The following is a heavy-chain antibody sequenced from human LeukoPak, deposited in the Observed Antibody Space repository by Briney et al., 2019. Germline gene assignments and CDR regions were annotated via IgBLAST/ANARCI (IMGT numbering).Heavy chain of an antibody. J-gene: IGHJ5*02. CDR3: ARDADTSEFFSWLDL. V-gene: IGHV3-74*01. D-gene: IGHD3-22*01. Sequence: GGSLRLSCAASGFTFTTYWMHWVRQAPGKGLVWVSHINSDGSITSYADSVKGRFTISRDNAKNTLYLQMNSLRAEDTAVYYCARDADTSEFFSWLDLWGQGTLVTVSS. CDR1: GFTFTTYW. CDR2: INSDGSIT.